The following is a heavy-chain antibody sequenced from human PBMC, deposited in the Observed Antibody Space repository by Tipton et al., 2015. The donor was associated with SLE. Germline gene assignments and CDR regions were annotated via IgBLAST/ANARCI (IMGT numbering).Heavy chain of an antibody. Sequence: TLSLTCTVSDDSISNYYWSWIRQSPGKGLEWIGYGYYIGSTNYNPSLKSRLTISVDTSKNQFSLKLSSMTAADTAVYYCARGLNKGNPFFGYWGQGTLVTVSS. CDR2: GYYIGST. CDR3: ARGLNKGNPFFGY. CDR1: DDSISNYY. V-gene: IGHV4-59*12. D-gene: IGHD2/OR15-2a*01. J-gene: IGHJ4*02.